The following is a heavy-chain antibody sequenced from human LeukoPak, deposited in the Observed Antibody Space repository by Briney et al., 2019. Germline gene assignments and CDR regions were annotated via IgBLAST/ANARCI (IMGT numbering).Heavy chain of an antibody. J-gene: IGHJ6*03. CDR3: AREWELPRDYYYYMDV. CDR2: IYYSGST. V-gene: IGHV4-39*07. D-gene: IGHD1-26*01. Sequence: PSETLSLTCTVSGGSISSSSYYWGWIRQPPGKGLEWIGSIYYSGSTYYNPSLKSRVTISVDTSKNQFSLKLSSVTAADTAVYYCAREWELPRDYYYYMDVWGKGTTVTISS. CDR1: GGSISSSSYY.